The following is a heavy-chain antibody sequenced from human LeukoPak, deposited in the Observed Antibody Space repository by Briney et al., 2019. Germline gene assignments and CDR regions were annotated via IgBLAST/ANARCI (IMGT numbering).Heavy chain of an antibody. Sequence: SETLSLTCTVSGGSISGYYWSWIRQPAGKGLEWIGRIYTSGSTNYNPSLKSRVTMSVDTSKNQFSLKLSSVTAADTAVYYCAREGGYYYDSSGYYYYWGQGTLVTVSS. CDR3: AREGGYYYDSSGYYYY. J-gene: IGHJ4*02. CDR1: GGSISGYY. D-gene: IGHD3-22*01. CDR2: IYTSGST. V-gene: IGHV4-4*07.